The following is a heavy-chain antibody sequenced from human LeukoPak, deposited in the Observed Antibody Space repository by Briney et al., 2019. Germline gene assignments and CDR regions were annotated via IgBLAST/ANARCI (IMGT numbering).Heavy chain of an antibody. CDR3: TRDPYSYGPFDY. V-gene: IGHV3-49*04. CDR1: GFAFGDYA. CDR2: IRNKAYGGTT. D-gene: IGHD5-18*01. J-gene: IGHJ4*02. Sequence: GGSLRLSCTASGFAFGDYAMSWVRQAPGKGLEWVGFIRNKAYGGTTEYAASVKGRFTISRDGSRSIAYLQTTSLETEDTAVYYCTRDPYSYGPFDYWGQGTLVTVSS.